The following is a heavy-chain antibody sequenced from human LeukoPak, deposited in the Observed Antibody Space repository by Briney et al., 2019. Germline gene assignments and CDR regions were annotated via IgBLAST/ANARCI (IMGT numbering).Heavy chain of an antibody. J-gene: IGHJ4*02. V-gene: IGHV3-53*01. CDR3: ARDLPIVY. CDR2: IYSGGKT. CDR1: GFTVSSNY. Sequence: PGGSLRLSCAASGFTVSSNYMSWVRQAPGKGLEWVSVIYSGGKTYYADSVKGRLTISRDNSKNTLYLQMNSLRAEDTAVYYYARDLPIVYWGQGTLVIVSS. D-gene: IGHD3-16*02.